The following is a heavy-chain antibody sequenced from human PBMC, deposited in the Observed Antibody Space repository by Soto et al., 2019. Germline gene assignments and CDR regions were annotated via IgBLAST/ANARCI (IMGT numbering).Heavy chain of an antibody. J-gene: IGHJ4*02. D-gene: IGHD3-22*01. CDR1: GFTFINTG. CDR3: AKIDGYFDY. CDR2: ITGNGDTT. V-gene: IGHV3-23*01. Sequence: LRLSCAGSGFTFINTGMGRVRQAPGQGLEWVSAITGNGDTTYYADSVKGRFTISRDNYKSTLYLQMNSLRAEDTAVYYCAKIDGYFDYWGQGTLVTVSS.